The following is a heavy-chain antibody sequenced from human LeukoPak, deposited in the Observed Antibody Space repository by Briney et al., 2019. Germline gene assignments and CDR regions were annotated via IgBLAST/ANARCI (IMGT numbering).Heavy chain of an antibody. D-gene: IGHD5-18*01. Sequence: GGSLRLSCAASGFTFTSYTMSWVRQAPGKGLEWVSAISGSGGSTYYADSVKGRFTISRDNSKNTLYLQMNSLRAEDTAVYYCAKALDTAMVGGAFDIWGQGTMVTVSS. J-gene: IGHJ3*02. V-gene: IGHV3-23*01. CDR2: ISGSGGST. CDR1: GFTFTSYT. CDR3: AKALDTAMVGGAFDI.